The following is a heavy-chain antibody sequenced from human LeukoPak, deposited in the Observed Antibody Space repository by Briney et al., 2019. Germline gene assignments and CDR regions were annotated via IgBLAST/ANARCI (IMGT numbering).Heavy chain of an antibody. D-gene: IGHD2-15*01. CDR2: IYSGGST. J-gene: IGHJ4*02. CDR1: GFTVSSNY. V-gene: IGHV3-53*01. Sequence: GGSLRLSCAASGFTVSSNYMSWCRQAPGRGLEWVSIIYSGGSTFYADSVKGRFTISRDNAKNSLYLQMNSLRAEDTAVYYCARDGACSGGSCYDLTSDYWGQGTLVTVSS. CDR3: ARDGACSGGSCYDLTSDY.